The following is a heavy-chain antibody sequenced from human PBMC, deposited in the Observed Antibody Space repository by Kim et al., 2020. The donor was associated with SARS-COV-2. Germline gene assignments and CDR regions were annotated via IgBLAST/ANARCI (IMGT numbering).Heavy chain of an antibody. D-gene: IGHD6-13*01. CDR1: GYTFTSYA. Sequence: ASVKVSCKASGYTFTSYAMNWVRQAPGQGLEWMGWINTNTGNPTYAQGFTGRFVFSLDTSVSTAYLQISSLKAEDTAVYYCARWGSSWYATGYYYYYGMDVWGQGTTVTVSS. CDR3: ARWGSSWYATGYYYYYGMDV. CDR2: INTNTGNP. V-gene: IGHV7-4-1*02. J-gene: IGHJ6*02.